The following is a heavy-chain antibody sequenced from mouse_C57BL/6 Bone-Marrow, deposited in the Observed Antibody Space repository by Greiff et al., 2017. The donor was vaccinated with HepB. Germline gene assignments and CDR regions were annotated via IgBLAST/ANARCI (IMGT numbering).Heavy chain of an antibody. V-gene: IGHV5-17*01. CDR1: GFTFSDYG. CDR3: ARVVRSYFDY. CDR2: ISSGSSTI. Sequence: LMESGGGLVKPGGSLKLSCAASGFTFSDYGMHWVRQAPEKGLEWVAYISSGSSTIYYADTVKGRFTISRDNAKNTLFLQMTSLRSEDTAMYYCARVVRSYFDYWGQGTTLTVSS. J-gene: IGHJ2*01. D-gene: IGHD1-1*01.